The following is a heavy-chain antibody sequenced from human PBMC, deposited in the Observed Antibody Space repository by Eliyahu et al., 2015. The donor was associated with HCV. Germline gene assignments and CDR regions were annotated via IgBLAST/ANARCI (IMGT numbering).Heavy chain of an antibody. V-gene: IGHV4-31*03. D-gene: IGHD4-17*01. CDR2: IYYSGST. Sequence: QVQLQESGPGLVKPSQTLSLTCTVSGGSISSGAYYWSWIRQHPGKGLEWIGYIYYSGSTYYNPSLKSRVTISADTSKNQFSLKLKSVTAADTAVYYCAREDLGDYADYWGQGTLVTVSS. CDR1: GGSISSGAYY. J-gene: IGHJ4*02. CDR3: AREDLGDYADY.